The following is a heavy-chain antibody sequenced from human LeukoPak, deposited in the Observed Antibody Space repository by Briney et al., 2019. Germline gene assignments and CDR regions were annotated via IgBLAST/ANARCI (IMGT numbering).Heavy chain of an antibody. CDR3: ARGRDWFDP. V-gene: IGHV4-39*07. CDR1: GGSISSSSYY. J-gene: IGHJ5*02. Sequence: SETLSLTCTVSGGSISSSSYYWGWIRQPPGKGLEWIGSIYYSGSTYYNPSLKSRVTISVDTSKNQFSLKLSSVTAADTAVYYCARGRDWFDPWGQGTLVTVSS. CDR2: IYYSGST.